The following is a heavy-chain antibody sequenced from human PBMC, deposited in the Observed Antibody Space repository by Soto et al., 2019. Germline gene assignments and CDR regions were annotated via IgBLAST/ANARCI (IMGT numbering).Heavy chain of an antibody. CDR3: ARHGNDMISQLPFFDY. V-gene: IGHV4-39*01. D-gene: IGHD3-16*01. Sequence: SETLSLTCTVSGGSISSSSYYWGWIRQPPGKGLEWIGSIYYSGSTYYNPSLKNRVNISVDTSKNQFSLKLSSVTAADTAVYYCARHGNDMISQLPFFDYWGQGTLVTVSS. CDR1: GGSISSSSYY. CDR2: IYYSGST. J-gene: IGHJ4*02.